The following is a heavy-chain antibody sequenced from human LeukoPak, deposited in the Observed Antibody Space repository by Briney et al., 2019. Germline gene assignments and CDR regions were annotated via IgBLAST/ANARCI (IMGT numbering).Heavy chain of an antibody. CDR2: MSSGGGTK. Sequence: GGSLRLSCAASGFTFSIYAMSWVRQAPGKGLEWVPAMSSGGGTKYYTDSVKGRFTISRDNSKNSLYLQMDSLRAEDTALYYCARDDTSGWPGDFGYWGQGTLVTVSS. CDR1: GFTFSIYA. V-gene: IGHV3-23*01. D-gene: IGHD6-19*01. CDR3: ARDDTSGWPGDFGY. J-gene: IGHJ4*02.